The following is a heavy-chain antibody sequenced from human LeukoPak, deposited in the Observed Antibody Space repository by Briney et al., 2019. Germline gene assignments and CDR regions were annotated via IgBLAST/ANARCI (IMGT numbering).Heavy chain of an antibody. Sequence: GESLKISCEGFGYSFTAYWIGWVRQMPGKGLEWMGIIYPGDSDTRYSPSFQGQVTISTDKSISTAYLQWSSLKASDTAMYFCARGGHSYALDYWGQGTLVTVSS. CDR3: ARGGHSYALDY. CDR2: IYPGDSDT. V-gene: IGHV5-51*01. J-gene: IGHJ4*02. CDR1: GYSFTAYW. D-gene: IGHD5-18*01.